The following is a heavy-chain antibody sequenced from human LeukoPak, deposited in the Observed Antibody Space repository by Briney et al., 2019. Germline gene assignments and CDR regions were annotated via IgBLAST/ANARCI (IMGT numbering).Heavy chain of an antibody. V-gene: IGHV4-59*08. CDR1: GGSISSYY. CDR3: ARGPGGSGTRPPYTFYYGMDV. CDR2: IYYRGTT. D-gene: IGHD3-10*01. J-gene: IGHJ6*02. Sequence: PSETLSLTCTVSGGSISSYYWSWIRQPPGKGLEWIGYIYYRGTTNYNPSLKSRVTISVDTSKNQFSLRLSSVTAADTAVYYCARGPGGSGTRPPYTFYYGMDVWGQGTTVTVPS.